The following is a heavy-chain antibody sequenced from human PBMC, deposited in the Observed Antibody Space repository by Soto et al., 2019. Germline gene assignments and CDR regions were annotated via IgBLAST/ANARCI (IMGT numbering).Heavy chain of an antibody. CDR3: ARLSAEDPHFDY. J-gene: IGHJ4*02. Sequence: GGSLRLSCAASGFTFSSYGMHWVHQAPGKGLEWVAVIWYDGSNKYYADSVKGRFTISRDNSKNTLYLQMNSLRAEDTAVYYCARLSAEDPHFDYWGQGTLVTVSS. V-gene: IGHV3-33*01. CDR1: GFTFSSYG. D-gene: IGHD3-3*01. CDR2: IWYDGSNK.